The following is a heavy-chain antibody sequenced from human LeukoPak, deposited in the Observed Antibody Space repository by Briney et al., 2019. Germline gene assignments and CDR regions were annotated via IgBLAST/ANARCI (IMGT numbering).Heavy chain of an antibody. J-gene: IGHJ6*02. CDR3: ARALGYCTNGVCYSDYYYGMDV. CDR2: INPNSGGT. Sequence: APVKVSCKASGYTFTGYYMHWVRQVPGQGLEWMGWINPNSGGTNYAQKFQGRVTMTRDTSISTAYMELSRLRSDDTAVYYCARALGYCTNGVCYSDYYYGMDVWGQGTTVTVSS. CDR1: GYTFTGYY. V-gene: IGHV1-2*02. D-gene: IGHD2-8*01.